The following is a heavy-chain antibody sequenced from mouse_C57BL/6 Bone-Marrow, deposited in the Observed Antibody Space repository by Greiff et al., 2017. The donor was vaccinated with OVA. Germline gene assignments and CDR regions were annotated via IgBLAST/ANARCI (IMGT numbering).Heavy chain of an antibody. CDR3: AIQPVPFDY. Sequence: VQLQQSGGDLVKPGGSLKLSCAASGFTFSSYGMSWVRQTPDKRLEWVATISSGGSYTYYPDSVKGRFTISRDNAKNTLYLQMSSLKSEDTAMYYCAIQPVPFDYWGQGTLVTVSA. V-gene: IGHV5-6*01. J-gene: IGHJ3*01. CDR2: ISSGGSYT. CDR1: GFTFSSYG.